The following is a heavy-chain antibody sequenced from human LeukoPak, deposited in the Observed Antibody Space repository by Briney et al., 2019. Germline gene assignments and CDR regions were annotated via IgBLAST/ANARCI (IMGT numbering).Heavy chain of an antibody. J-gene: IGHJ4*02. CDR3: ARLKHDYGDYLDDY. CDR1: GYTFTSYD. D-gene: IGHD4-17*01. Sequence: ASVKVSCKASGYTFTSYDINWVRQATGQGLEWMRWMNPNSGNTGYAQKFQGRVTMTRNTSISTAYMELSSLRSDDTAVYYCARLKHDYGDYLDDYWGQGTLVTVSS. CDR2: MNPNSGNT. V-gene: IGHV1-8*01.